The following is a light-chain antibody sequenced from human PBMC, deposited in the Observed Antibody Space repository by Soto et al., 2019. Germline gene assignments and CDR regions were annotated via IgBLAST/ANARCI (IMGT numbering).Light chain of an antibody. CDR3: QQYDSYWT. V-gene: IGKV1-5*03. Sequence: DIQMTQSPSNLSASVGDRVTSTCRASHSISSSLAWYQQKPGKAPKVLIYEASNLQRGVPTRFSGGGFGTDFTLTISSVQPDDFATYYCQQYDSYWTFGQGTKVEIK. J-gene: IGKJ1*01. CDR2: EAS. CDR1: HSISSS.